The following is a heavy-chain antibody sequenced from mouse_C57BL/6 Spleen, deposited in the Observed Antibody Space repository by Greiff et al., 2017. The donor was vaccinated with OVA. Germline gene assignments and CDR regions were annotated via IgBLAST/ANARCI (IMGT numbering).Heavy chain of an antibody. CDR2: IYPGDGDT. J-gene: IGHJ1*03. D-gene: IGHD1-1*01. CDR1: GYAFSSSW. Sequence: QVQLQQSGPELVKPGASVKISCKASGYAFSSSWMNWVKQRPGKGPEWIGRIYPGDGDTNYNGKFKGKATLTADKSSSTAYMQLSSLTSEDSAVYFCAREEAYYGSSHWYFDVWGTGTTVTVSS. V-gene: IGHV1-82*01. CDR3: AREEAYYGSSHWYFDV.